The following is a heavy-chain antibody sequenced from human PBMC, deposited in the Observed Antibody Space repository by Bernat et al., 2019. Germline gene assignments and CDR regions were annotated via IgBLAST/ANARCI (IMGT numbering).Heavy chain of an antibody. CDR3: AKVNRPNSGWYKHYYYYGMDV. J-gene: IGHJ6*02. CDR1: GFTFSSYA. Sequence: EVQLVESGGGLVQPGGSLRLSCAASGFTFSSYAMSWVRQAPGKGLEWVSAISGSGGSTYYADSVKGRFTISRDNSKNTLYLQMNSLRAEDTAVYYCAKVNRPNSGWYKHYYYYGMDVWGQGTTVTVSS. V-gene: IGHV3-23*04. CDR2: ISGSGGST. D-gene: IGHD6-19*01.